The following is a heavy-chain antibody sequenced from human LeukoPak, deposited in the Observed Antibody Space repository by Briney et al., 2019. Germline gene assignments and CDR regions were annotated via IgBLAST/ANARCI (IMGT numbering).Heavy chain of an antibody. V-gene: IGHV3-7*01. Sequence: GGSLRLSCTASKFTFSSFWMSWVRQAPGKGLEWVANINQDGSDKNYVDSVKGRFTISRDNAKNSLYLQMNGLRAEDTAVYYCARLQYSFLYGSGSYGVDYWGQGTLVTVSS. J-gene: IGHJ4*02. D-gene: IGHD3-10*01. CDR3: ARLQYSFLYGSGSYGVDY. CDR1: KFTFSSFW. CDR2: INQDGSDK.